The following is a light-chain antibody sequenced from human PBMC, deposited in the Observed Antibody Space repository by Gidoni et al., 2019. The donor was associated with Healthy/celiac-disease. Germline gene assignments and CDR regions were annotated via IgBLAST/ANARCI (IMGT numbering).Light chain of an antibody. J-gene: IGKJ5*01. CDR3: QQYNSYSLT. V-gene: IGKV1-5*03. Sequence: DIQMTQSPSTLSASVGDRVTITCRASQTISNWLAWYQQKPGNAPKVLIYKASSLEIGVPSRFSGSGSGTEFTLTISSLQPDDFATYYCQQYNSYSLTFGQGTRLEIK. CDR1: QTISNW. CDR2: KAS.